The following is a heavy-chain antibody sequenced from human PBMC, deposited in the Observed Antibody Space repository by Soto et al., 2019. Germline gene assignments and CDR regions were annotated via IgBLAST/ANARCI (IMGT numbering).Heavy chain of an antibody. CDR3: AWRYYYGSGSYSYFDY. Sequence: QVQLVQSGAEVKKPGSSVKVSCKASGGTFSSYTISWVRQAPGQGLEWMGRIIPILGIANYAQKFQGRVTITADKSTSTAYMELSSLRSEDTAVYYCAWRYYYGSGSYSYFDYWGQGTLVTVSS. CDR2: IIPILGIA. CDR1: GGTFSSYT. J-gene: IGHJ4*02. D-gene: IGHD3-10*01. V-gene: IGHV1-69*02.